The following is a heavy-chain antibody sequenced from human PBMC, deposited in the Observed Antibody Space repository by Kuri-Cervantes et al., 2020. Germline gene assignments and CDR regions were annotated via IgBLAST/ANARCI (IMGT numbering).Heavy chain of an antibody. CDR1: GFAFSSYV. V-gene: IGHV3-23*01. Sequence: GGSLRLSCTASGFAFSSYVLHWVRRAPGKGLEWVSAISFSGDKTYYADSVRGRFNISRDNSKRTLYLQMNSLRAEDTALYYCAKDYDVVTGYYLPPYFDSWGQGILVTVSS. D-gene: IGHD3-9*01. CDR2: ISFSGDKT. CDR3: AKDYDVVTGYYLPPYFDS. J-gene: IGHJ4*02.